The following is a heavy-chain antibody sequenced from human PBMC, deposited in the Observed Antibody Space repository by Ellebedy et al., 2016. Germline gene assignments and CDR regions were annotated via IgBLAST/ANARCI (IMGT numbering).Heavy chain of an antibody. Sequence: GESLKISCAASGFTFSISGMTWVRQRPGKGLEWVGRIKSKADGGTIDYAAFVKGRFTISRDDSRDELYLQMDSLEIEDTAVYYCTTGDYYEYWGQGTLVTVSS. CDR3: TTGDYYEY. V-gene: IGHV3-15*01. CDR1: GFTFSISG. J-gene: IGHJ4*02. CDR2: IKSKADGGTI.